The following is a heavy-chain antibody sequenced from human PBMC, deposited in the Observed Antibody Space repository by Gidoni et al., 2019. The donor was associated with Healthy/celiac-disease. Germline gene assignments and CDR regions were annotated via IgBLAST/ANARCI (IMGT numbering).Heavy chain of an antibody. D-gene: IGHD2-2*01. CDR1: GGSISSSSYY. Sequence: QLQLQESGPGLVKPSETLSLTCTVSGGSISSSSYYWGWIRQPPGKGLEWIGSIYYSGSTSYNPSLKSRVTISVDTSKNQCSLKLSSVTAADTAVYYCARLRGSSRRGGSNWFDPWGQGTLVTVSS. CDR2: IYYSGST. J-gene: IGHJ5*02. V-gene: IGHV4-39*01. CDR3: ARLRGSSRRGGSNWFDP.